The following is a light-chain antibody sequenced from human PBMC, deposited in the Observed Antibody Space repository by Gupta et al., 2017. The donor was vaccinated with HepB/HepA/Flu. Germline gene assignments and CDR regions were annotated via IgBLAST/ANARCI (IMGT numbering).Light chain of an antibody. V-gene: IGKV1-39*01. J-gene: IGKJ1*01. CDR3: QPWERHPKT. CDR2: LGS. CDR1: HFITTY. Sequence: DIQTTQSPSSLSASVWAGVTITGRASHFITTYVRWYQQRPGTAPRLLRYLGSRLPSEIPSRCSGSGSGTDFTLTIRRMEPEDLATYDYQPWERHPKTFGQGPTVAIK.